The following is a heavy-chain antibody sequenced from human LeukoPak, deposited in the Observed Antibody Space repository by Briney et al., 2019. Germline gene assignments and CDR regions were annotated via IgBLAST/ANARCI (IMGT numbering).Heavy chain of an antibody. V-gene: IGHV3-53*04. J-gene: IGHJ4*02. Sequence: GGSLRLSCAASGFTVSNSYMTWVRQAPGKGLEWVSLIYGGGGTYYADSVKGRFTISRHNSENTLYLEMNSLRPEDTAVYYCARVGVGTVAGNYFDDWGQGTLVTVSS. CDR1: GFTVSNSY. D-gene: IGHD6-19*01. CDR3: ARVGVGTVAGNYFDD. CDR2: IYGGGGT.